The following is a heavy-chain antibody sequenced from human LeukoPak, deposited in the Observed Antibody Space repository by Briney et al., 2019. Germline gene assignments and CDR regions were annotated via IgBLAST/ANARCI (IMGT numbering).Heavy chain of an antibody. CDR3: AKDLHTSHCCLPFDY. CDR2: ISGRSGVI. CDR1: GFSFSDYF. Sequence: GGSLRLSCAASGFSFSDYFMTWIRQAPGKGPEWVSHISGRSGVISYADSVKGRFTISRDNSKNTLSLQMNSLRAEDTAVYYCAKDLHTSHCCLPFDYWGQGTLVTVSS. V-gene: IGHV3-11*01. D-gene: IGHD2-2*01. J-gene: IGHJ4*02.